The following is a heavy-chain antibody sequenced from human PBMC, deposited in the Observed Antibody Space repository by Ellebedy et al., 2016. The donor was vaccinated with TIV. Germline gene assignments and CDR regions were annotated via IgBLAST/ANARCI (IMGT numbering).Heavy chain of an antibody. D-gene: IGHD3-22*01. CDR2: INSDGSST. Sequence: LSLTCAGPGFAFRNYVMGWVRQAPGKGLVWVSRINSDGSSTSYADSVKGRFTISRDNAKNTLYLQMNSLRVEDTAVYYCAGTHINMIVEWGQGTLVTVSS. CDR3: AGTHINMIVE. V-gene: IGHV3-74*01. J-gene: IGHJ4*02. CDR1: GFAFRNYV.